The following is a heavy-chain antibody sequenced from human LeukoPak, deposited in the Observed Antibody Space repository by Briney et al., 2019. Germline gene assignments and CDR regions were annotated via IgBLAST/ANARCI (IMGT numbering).Heavy chain of an antibody. D-gene: IGHD3-16*02. CDR2: IHPSGTL. J-gene: IGHJ4*02. V-gene: IGHV4-34*01. CDR1: GGSISSYY. CDR3: ARGRDPYKVAY. Sequence: SETLSLTCTVSGGSISSYYCSWIRQSPGKGLERIGEIHPSGTLHYNPSLESRINISPDTSKNQFSLKLSSVTIADTAIYYCARGRDPYKVAYWGPGTLVTVSS.